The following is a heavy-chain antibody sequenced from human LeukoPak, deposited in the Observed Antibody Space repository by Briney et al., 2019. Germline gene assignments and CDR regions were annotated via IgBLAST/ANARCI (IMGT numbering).Heavy chain of an antibody. V-gene: IGHV3-21*01. CDR3: ARTWYSGYDPAYDAFDI. J-gene: IGHJ3*02. D-gene: IGHD5-12*01. CDR2: ISSSSSYI. Sequence: GGSLRLSCAASGFTFSSYGMHWVRQAPGKGLEWVSSISSSSSYIYYADSVKGRFTISRDNAKNSLYLQMNSLRAEDTAVYYCARTWYSGYDPAYDAFDIWGQGTMVTVSS. CDR1: GFTFSSYG.